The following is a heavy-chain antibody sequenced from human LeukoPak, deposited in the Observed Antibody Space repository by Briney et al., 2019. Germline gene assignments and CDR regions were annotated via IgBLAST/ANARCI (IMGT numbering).Heavy chain of an antibody. CDR2: IYYSGST. J-gene: IGHJ2*01. D-gene: IGHD6-19*01. Sequence: PSETLSLTCTVSGGSISSYYWSWIRQPPGKGLEWIGYIYYSGSTNYNPSLKSRVTISVDTSKNQFSLKLSSVTAADTAVYYCAGVPRPVYSSGWYGWYFDLWGRGTLVTVSS. V-gene: IGHV4-59*01. CDR3: AGVPRPVYSSGWYGWYFDL. CDR1: GGSISSYY.